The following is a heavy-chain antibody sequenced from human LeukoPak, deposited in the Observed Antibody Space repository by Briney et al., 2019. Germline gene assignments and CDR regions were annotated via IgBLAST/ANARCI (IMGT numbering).Heavy chain of an antibody. CDR1: GFSFSSSS. CDR3: ARSRDGYNNFDY. Sequence: GGSLRLSCVASGFSFSSSSMNWVRRTPGKGLEWVSHITGGSTTIYYADSVRGRFTISRDNAKNSLHLQMNSLRDEDTAVYYCARSRDGYNNFDYWGQGTLVTVSS. CDR2: ITGGSTTI. V-gene: IGHV3-48*02. D-gene: IGHD5-24*01. J-gene: IGHJ4*02.